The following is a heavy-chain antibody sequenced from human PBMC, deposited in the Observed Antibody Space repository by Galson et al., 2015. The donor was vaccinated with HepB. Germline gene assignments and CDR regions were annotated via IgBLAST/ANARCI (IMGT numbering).Heavy chain of an antibody. CDR3: ARGTDEPY. D-gene: IGHD1-14*01. J-gene: IGHJ4*02. Sequence: SLRLSCAASGFIFSSCDMHWVRQAPGKGLEWVAIIWYDGSKKYYADSVKGRFTISRDNSKNTLYLQMNSLRAEDTAVYYRARGTDEPYWGQGTLVPVSS. V-gene: IGHV3-33*01. CDR1: GFIFSSCD. CDR2: IWYDGSKK.